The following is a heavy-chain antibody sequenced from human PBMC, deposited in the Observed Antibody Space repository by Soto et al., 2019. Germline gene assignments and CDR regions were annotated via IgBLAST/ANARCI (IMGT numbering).Heavy chain of an antibody. Sequence: QVQLVESGGGLVQPGGSLRLSCTASGFVFSKYGMHWVRQAPGKGLEWVAVTSYDGSTEFYAESVKGRFTVSRDNSENTLYLQMNSLGVGDTGVYFCARSDVDCSGGTCFSFGFDYWGQGTPVTVSS. J-gene: IGHJ4*01. CDR1: GFVFSKYG. CDR3: ARSDVDCSGGTCFSFGFDY. V-gene: IGHV3-30*03. CDR2: TSYDGSTE. D-gene: IGHD2-15*01.